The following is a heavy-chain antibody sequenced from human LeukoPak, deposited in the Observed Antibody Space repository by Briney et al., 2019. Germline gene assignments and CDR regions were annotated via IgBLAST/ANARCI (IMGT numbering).Heavy chain of an antibody. V-gene: IGHV3-11*06. CDR2: ISSSSSYT. Sequence: GGSLRLSCAASGFTFSDYYMSWIRQAPGKGLEWVSYISSSSSYTNYADSVKGRFTISRDNSRNTLYLQMNSLRAEDTAVYYCAKGRSYYGLYDYWGQGTLVTVSS. D-gene: IGHD1-26*01. J-gene: IGHJ4*02. CDR3: AKGRSYYGLYDY. CDR1: GFTFSDYY.